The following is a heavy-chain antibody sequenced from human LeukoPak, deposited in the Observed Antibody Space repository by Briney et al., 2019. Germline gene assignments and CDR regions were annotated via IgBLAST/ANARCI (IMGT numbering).Heavy chain of an antibody. Sequence: LSLTCTVSGGSISSFTYYWGWIRQPPGKGPEWISYISSTGRIIYYADSVEGRFTISRDNAKNSVYLQMNSLRAEDTAVYYCAREVGSFDYWGQGTLVTVSS. CDR3: AREVGSFDY. CDR1: GGSISSFTYY. CDR2: ISSTGRII. D-gene: IGHD1-26*01. J-gene: IGHJ4*02. V-gene: IGHV3-11*01.